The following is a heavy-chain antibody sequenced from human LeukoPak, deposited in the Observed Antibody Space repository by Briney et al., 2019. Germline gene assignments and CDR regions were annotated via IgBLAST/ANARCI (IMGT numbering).Heavy chain of an antibody. V-gene: IGHV4-30-2*01. CDR2: IYHTGST. D-gene: IGHD3-16*01. CDR1: GGSISSGDYS. Sequence: SETLSLTCAVSGGSISSGDYSWSWIRQPPGKGLEWIGYIYHTGSTYYNPSLKSRVTISVDRSKSQFSLKLSSVTAADTAVYYCARGGGGSASHYYYGLDVWGQGTTVTDSS. J-gene: IGHJ6*02. CDR3: ARGGGGSASHYYYGLDV.